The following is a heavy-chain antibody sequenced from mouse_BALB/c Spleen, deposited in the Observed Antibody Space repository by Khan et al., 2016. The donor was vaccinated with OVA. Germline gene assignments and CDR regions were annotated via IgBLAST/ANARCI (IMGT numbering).Heavy chain of an antibody. Sequence: QVQLQQSGPGLVAPSQNLSITCTVSGFSLSDYGVSWIRQPPGKGLEWLGVIWGGGSTYYNSALKSRLSISKDNSKSQVFLKMSSLQSDDTAMFYCAKGVWSYYYTLDYWGQGTSGTVSS. CDR1: GFSLSDYG. CDR2: IWGGGST. J-gene: IGHJ4*01. V-gene: IGHV2-6-5*01. CDR3: AKGVWSYYYTLDY.